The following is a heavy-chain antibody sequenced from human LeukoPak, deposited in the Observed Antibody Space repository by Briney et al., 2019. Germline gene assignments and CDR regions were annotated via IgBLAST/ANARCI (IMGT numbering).Heavy chain of an antibody. J-gene: IGHJ4*02. CDR1: GGSISSSSYY. CDR2: IYNSGIP. D-gene: IGHD3-16*01. V-gene: IGHV4-39*01. CDR3: ARLGGGGAPIDY. Sequence: SETLSLTCTVSGGSISSSSYYWGWFRQPPGEGLEWIGRIYNSGIPSYNPSLQSRVTISVDTSKNQFPLKLSAVTAADTAVYYCARLGGGGAPIDYWGQGTLVTVSS.